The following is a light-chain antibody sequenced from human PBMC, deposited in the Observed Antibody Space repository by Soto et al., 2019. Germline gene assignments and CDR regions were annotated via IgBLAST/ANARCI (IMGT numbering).Light chain of an antibody. CDR3: KQYNSYRK. Sequence: DSQMHQSPSTLSAAVGYRVPITCRARQSISRWLACDQQKPGKAPKILIYDASILESGVPSRFTGSGSGTEFTLTISSLKPDHFETYYRKQYNSYRKCGKGTK. CDR1: QSISRW. CDR2: DAS. J-gene: IGKJ1*01. V-gene: IGKV1-5*01.